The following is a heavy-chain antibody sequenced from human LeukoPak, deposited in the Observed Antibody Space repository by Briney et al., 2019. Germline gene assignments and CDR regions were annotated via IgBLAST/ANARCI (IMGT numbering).Heavy chain of an antibody. V-gene: IGHV3-48*02. D-gene: IGHD3-9*01. CDR3: ARDRALTVLDYYYGMDV. CDR1: GFTFSSYS. J-gene: IGHJ6*02. CDR2: ISSSSSTI. Sequence: PGGSLRLSCAASGFTFSSYSMNWVRQAPGKGLEWVSYISSSSSTIYYADSVKGRFTISRDNAKNSLYLQMNSLRDEDTAVYYCARDRALTVLDYYYGMDVWGQGTTVTVSS.